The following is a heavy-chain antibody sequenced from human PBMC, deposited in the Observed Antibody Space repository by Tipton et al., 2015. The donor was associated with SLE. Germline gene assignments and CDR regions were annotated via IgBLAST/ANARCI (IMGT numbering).Heavy chain of an antibody. CDR1: GFTFTTYT. D-gene: IGHD3-3*01. V-gene: IGHV3-21*03. CDR2: ISSTSRYI. J-gene: IGHJ4*02. Sequence: RLSCAASGFTFTTYTMNWVRQAPGKGLEWVSSISSTSRYIYYADSVKGRFTISRDNAKNSLYLQMNSLRAEDTAVYYCARGFAGFDYWGQGTLVTVSS. CDR3: ARGFAGFDY.